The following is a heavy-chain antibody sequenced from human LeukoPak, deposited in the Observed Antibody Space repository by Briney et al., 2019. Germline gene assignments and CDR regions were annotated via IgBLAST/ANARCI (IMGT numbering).Heavy chain of an antibody. V-gene: IGHV4-38-2*01. CDR3: ARVGRGYHRNPFDY. J-gene: IGHJ4*02. D-gene: IGHD3-22*01. CDR1: GFSFRTGYY. Sequence: PSETLSLTCAVSGFSFRTGYYWGWIRQPPGKGLEWIGSVYHSGSTYYSPSLKSRVTISVDTAKNQFSLKLTSVTAADTAVYYCARVGRGYHRNPFDYWGQGILVTVSS. CDR2: VYHSGST.